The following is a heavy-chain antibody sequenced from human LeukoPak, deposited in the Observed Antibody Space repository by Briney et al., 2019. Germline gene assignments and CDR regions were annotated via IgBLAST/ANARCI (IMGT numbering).Heavy chain of an antibody. D-gene: IGHD6-13*01. V-gene: IGHV5-51*01. CDR3: ATALFSSTWYAGPDY. CDR2: IFPGDSDT. CDR1: GFSFPTFW. Sequence: GQSLQFSCKGPGFSFPTFWIGWVGQVPGKGLEWMGVIFPGDSDTRYSPSFQGQVTISADKSINTAYLQWSSLKASDTAMYYCATALFSSTWYAGPDYWGQGTLVTVSS. J-gene: IGHJ4*02.